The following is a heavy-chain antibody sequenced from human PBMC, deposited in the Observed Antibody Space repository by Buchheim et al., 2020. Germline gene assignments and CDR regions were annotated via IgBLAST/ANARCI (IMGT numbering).Heavy chain of an antibody. V-gene: IGHV3-30-3*01. D-gene: IGHD3-10*01. CDR3: ARVRGQLLYYYYYSMDV. Sequence: QVQLVESGGGVVQPGKSLRLSCAASGFTFSNYALHWVRQAPGKGLEWVAVTSKDGSNTYYADSVKGRFTISRDNFKSTLYLQVKSLRAEDTAVYYCARVRGQLLYYYYYSMDVWGQGT. CDR2: TSKDGSNT. CDR1: GFTFSNYA. J-gene: IGHJ6*02.